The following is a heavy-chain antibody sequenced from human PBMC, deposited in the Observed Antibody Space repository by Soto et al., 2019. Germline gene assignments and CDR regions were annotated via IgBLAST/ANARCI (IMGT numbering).Heavy chain of an antibody. CDR3: AAGGGLPRYY. J-gene: IGHJ4*02. CDR2: IYHSGST. Sequence: QLQLQESGTGLVKPSQTRSLTCAVSGGSISSGGYSWSWIRQPPGKGLEWIGYIYHSGSTYYNPSLKSRVTISVDRSKNQFSLKLSSVTAAYTAVYYCAAGGGLPRYYWGQGTLVTVSS. V-gene: IGHV4-30-2*01. D-gene: IGHD5-12*01. CDR1: GGSISSGGYS.